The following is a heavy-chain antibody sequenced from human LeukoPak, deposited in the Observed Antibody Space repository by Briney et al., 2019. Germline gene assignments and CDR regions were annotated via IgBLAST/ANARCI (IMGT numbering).Heavy chain of an antibody. CDR3: AREGSGHDAFDI. J-gene: IGHJ3*02. CDR1: GFTFSSYG. CDR2: IWCDGSNK. V-gene: IGHV3-33*01. D-gene: IGHD5-12*01. Sequence: GGSLRLSCAASGFTFSSYGMHWVRQAPGKGLEWVAVIWCDGSNKYYADSVKGRFTISRDDSKNTLYLQMNSLRAEDTAVYYCAREGSGHDAFDIWGQGTMVTVSS.